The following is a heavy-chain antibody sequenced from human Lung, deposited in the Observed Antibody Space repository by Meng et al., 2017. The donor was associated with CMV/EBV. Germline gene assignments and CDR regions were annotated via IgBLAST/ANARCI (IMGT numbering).Heavy chain of an antibody. J-gene: IGHJ5*02. CDR2: IYYTGST. CDR3: ARVVKDIVVVPAAIWFDP. CDR1: GGSISNYY. Sequence: SETXSLXXTVSGGSISNYYWSWIRQPPGKGLEWIGYIYYTGSTNYNPSLKSRVTISLDTPKKQFSLKLSSVTAADTAVYYCARVVKDIVVVPAAIWFDPWGQGXLVTVSS. D-gene: IGHD2-2*01. V-gene: IGHV4-59*01.